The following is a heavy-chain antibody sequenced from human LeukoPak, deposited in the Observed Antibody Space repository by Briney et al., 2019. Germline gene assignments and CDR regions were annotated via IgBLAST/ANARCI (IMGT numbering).Heavy chain of an antibody. CDR1: GGSISSSSYY. CDR2: IYYSGST. Sequence: SETLSLTRTVSGGSISSSSYYWGWIRQPPGKGLEWIGSIYYSGSTYYNPSLKSRVTISVDTSKNQFSLKLSSVTAADTAVYYCARRRAVAVDYWGQGTLVTVSS. CDR3: ARRRAVAVDY. J-gene: IGHJ4*02. V-gene: IGHV4-39*01. D-gene: IGHD6-19*01.